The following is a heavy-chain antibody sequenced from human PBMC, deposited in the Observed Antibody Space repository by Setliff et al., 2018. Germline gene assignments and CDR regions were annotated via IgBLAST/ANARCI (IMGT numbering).Heavy chain of an antibody. CDR3: ARDYSPPWVTADDAFDV. CDR1: GFTFSSYW. Sequence: GGSLRLSCAASGFTFSSYWMSWVRQAPGKGLEWVANIKQDGSEKYYADSMKGRFTISRDNTENSVFLQMGSLRAEDTAIYYCARDYSPPWVTADDAFDVWGQGTVVTVSS. CDR2: IKQDGSEK. J-gene: IGHJ3*01. D-gene: IGHD2-21*01. V-gene: IGHV3-7*01.